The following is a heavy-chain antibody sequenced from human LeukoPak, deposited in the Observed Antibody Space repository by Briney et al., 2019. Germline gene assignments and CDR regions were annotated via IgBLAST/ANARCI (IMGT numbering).Heavy chain of an antibody. CDR1: GGSISSSSNY. Sequence: PSETLSLTCTVSGGSISSSSNYWGWIRQPPGKGLEWIGSIYYSGSTYFNPSLKSRITISVDTSKNQFSLKLSSVTAAGTAVYYCARVGGGSYIRTFDIWGQGTMVTVSS. CDR2: IYYSGST. J-gene: IGHJ3*02. V-gene: IGHV4-39*01. D-gene: IGHD1-26*01. CDR3: ARVGGGSYIRTFDI.